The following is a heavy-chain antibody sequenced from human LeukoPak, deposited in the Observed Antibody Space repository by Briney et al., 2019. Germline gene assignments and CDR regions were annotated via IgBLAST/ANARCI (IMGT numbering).Heavy chain of an antibody. Sequence: GGSLRLSCAASGFTFSKYAMSWVRQAPGKGLEWVSAISPSDGNTFYADSGRGRLTISRDTPKHTLSLQMTSLRAEDTALYYCAKDSSVPYGITAWGQGTLVTVSS. V-gene: IGHV3-23*01. CDR3: AKDSSVPYGITA. J-gene: IGHJ4*02. D-gene: IGHD6-13*01. CDR2: ISPSDGNT. CDR1: GFTFSKYA.